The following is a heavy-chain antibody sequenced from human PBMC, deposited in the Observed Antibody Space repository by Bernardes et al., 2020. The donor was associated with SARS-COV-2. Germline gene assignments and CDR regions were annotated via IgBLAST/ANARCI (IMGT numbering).Heavy chain of an antibody. Sequence: GESLKISCQGLGYNFTNYWVGWLRQMPGKGLEWMGIIYPGDSDTRYSPSFEGQVAMSVDKSINTAYLQWRSLKAPDTAVYYCARHRGSCNGDTACYDHELYFDFWGRGTVVTVSS. V-gene: IGHV5-51*01. CDR3: ARHRGSCNGDTACYDHELYFDF. CDR1: GYNFTNYW. CDR2: IYPGDSDT. J-gene: IGHJ2*01. D-gene: IGHD2-15*01.